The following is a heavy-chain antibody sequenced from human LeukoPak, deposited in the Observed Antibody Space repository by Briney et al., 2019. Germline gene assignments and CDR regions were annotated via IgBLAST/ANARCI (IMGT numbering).Heavy chain of an antibody. D-gene: IGHD6-19*01. J-gene: IGHJ4*02. V-gene: IGHV1-18*01. CDR2: ISAYNGNT. CDR3: AREGPAVAGIRGWVDH. Sequence: GASVKVSCKASGYTFTSYGVSWVRQAPGQGLEWMGWISAYNGNTNYAQKLQGRLTMTTDTSTSTAYMELRSLTSDDTAVYYCAREGPAVAGIRGWVDHWGQGTLVTVSS. CDR1: GYTFTSYG.